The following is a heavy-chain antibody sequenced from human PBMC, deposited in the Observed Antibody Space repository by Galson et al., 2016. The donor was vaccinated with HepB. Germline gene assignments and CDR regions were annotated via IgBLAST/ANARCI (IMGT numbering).Heavy chain of an antibody. D-gene: IGHD4-17*01. CDR3: ARYLRSHGYYVMDV. Sequence: PALVKPTQTLTLTYTFSGFSLSTSGMAVSWIRQPPGKALEWLAVIDWNDNRFYSPSLRARLIISKDTSKNQVVLTLTNMDPVDTATYFCARYLRSHGYYVMDVWGQGTTVTVSS. J-gene: IGHJ6*02. CDR2: IDWNDNR. CDR1: GFSLSTSGMA. V-gene: IGHV2-70*01.